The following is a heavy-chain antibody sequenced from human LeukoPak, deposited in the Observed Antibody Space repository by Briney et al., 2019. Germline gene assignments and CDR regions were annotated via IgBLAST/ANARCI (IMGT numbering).Heavy chain of an antibody. CDR2: INHSGST. J-gene: IGHJ5*02. D-gene: IGHD6-6*01. V-gene: IGHV4-34*01. CDR1: GGSFSGYY. CDR3: AREAARGVSP. Sequence: PSETLSLTCAVYGGSFSGYYWSWIRQPPGKGLEWIGEINHSGSTNYNPSLKSRFTISVDTSKNQFSLKLSSVTAADTAVYYCAREAARGVSPWGQGTLVTVSS.